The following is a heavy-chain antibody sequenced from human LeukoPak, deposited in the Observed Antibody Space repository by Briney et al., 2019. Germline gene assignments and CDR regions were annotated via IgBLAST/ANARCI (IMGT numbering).Heavy chain of an antibody. Sequence: GGSLRLSCAASGFTFSSYAMHWVRQAPGKGLEGVAVISYDGYYKYYADSTKGRFTFSRDNSKNTLYLQMNSLRAEDTAVYYCARESEGLDSWGQGTLVTVSS. V-gene: IGHV3-30-3*01. J-gene: IGHJ4*02. CDR2: ISYDGYYK. CDR1: GFTFSSYA. CDR3: ARESEGLDS.